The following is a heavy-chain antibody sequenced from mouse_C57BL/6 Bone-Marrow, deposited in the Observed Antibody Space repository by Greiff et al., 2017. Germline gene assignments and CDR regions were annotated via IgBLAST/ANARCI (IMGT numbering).Heavy chain of an antibody. CDR2: IYPGSGCT. Sequence: QVQLQQPGAELVKPGASVKMSCKASGYTFTSYWITWVKQRPGQGLEWIGDIYPGSGCTNYNEKFKGKATLTVDTSSSTAYMQLSSLTSEDSAVYYCARYRAYGNYEDYGGQGTTLTVSS. D-gene: IGHD2-1*01. V-gene: IGHV1-55*01. CDR3: ARYRAYGNYEDY. CDR1: GYTFTSYW. J-gene: IGHJ2*01.